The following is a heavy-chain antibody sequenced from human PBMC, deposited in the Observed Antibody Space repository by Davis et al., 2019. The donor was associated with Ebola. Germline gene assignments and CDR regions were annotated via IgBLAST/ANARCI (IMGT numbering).Heavy chain of an antibody. Sequence: GESLKISCAASGFTFSGSAMHWVRQASGKGLEWVGRIRSKANSYATAYAASVKGRFTISRDDSKNTAYLQMNSLKTEDTAVYYCIRGTVGADYWGQGTLVTVSS. CDR3: IRGTVGADY. V-gene: IGHV3-73*01. CDR1: GFTFSGSA. J-gene: IGHJ4*02. D-gene: IGHD4-17*01. CDR2: IRSKANSYAT.